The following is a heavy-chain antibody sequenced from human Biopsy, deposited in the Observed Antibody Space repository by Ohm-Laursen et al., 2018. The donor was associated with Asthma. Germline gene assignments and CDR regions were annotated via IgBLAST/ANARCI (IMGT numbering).Heavy chain of an antibody. Sequence: SLRLSCTASGFTFSSYWVHWVRQAPGKGLVWVSRINSDGSSTSYADSVKGRFTISRDNAKNTLYLQMNSLRAEDTAVYYCARDLTMVQGGFADYWGQGTLVTVSS. CDR1: GFTFSSYW. D-gene: IGHD3-10*01. J-gene: IGHJ4*02. CDR3: ARDLTMVQGGFADY. CDR2: INSDGSST. V-gene: IGHV3-74*01.